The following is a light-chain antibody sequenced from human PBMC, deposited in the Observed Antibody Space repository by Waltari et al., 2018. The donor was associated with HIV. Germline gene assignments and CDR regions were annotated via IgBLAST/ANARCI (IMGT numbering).Light chain of an antibody. CDR3: HVWNSTSDLGV. CDR1: TIGSKS. Sequence: SSVLTQPPSVSVAPGPTARIPCGGPTIGSKSVHWYQQRPGQSPVLVVYDDRVRPSGIPDRFPGSKSGNTATRTISRVEAGDEADYYCHVWNSTSDLGVFGGGTQLTVL. J-gene: IGLJ7*01. V-gene: IGLV3-21*02. CDR2: DDR.